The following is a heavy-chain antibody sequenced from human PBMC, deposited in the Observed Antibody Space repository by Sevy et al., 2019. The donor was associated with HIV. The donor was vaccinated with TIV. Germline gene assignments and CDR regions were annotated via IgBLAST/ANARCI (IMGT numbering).Heavy chain of an antibody. CDR2: IWFDGSNT. D-gene: IGHD4-17*01. CDR1: GFTFSSYG. V-gene: IGHV3-33*01. J-gene: IGHJ4*02. Sequence: GGSLRLSCAASGFTFSSYGMHWVRQAPGKGLKWVALIWFDGSNTYYADSVKGRFTISRDIAKNTLHLQMNSLRGEDTAVYYCARDLEFYDNGDYGPAFMPDYWGQGTLVTVSS. CDR3: ARDLEFYDNGDYGPAFMPDY.